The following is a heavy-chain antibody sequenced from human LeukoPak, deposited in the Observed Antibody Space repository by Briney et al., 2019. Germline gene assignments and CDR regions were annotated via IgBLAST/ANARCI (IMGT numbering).Heavy chain of an antibody. Sequence: PGGSLRLSCVASGFPFSSYWMTWVPQAPGKGLEWVANIKQAGSKKSYGDSVKGRFTISRDNAKNSLYLQMNSLRAEDTAIYYCFREGGDWGQGTLVTVSS. V-gene: IGHV3-7*01. J-gene: IGHJ4*02. CDR1: GFPFSSYW. CDR3: FREGGD. CDR2: IKQAGSKK. D-gene: IGHD3-10*01.